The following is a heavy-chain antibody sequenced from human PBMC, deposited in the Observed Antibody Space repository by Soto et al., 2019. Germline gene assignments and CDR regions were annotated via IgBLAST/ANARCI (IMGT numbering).Heavy chain of an antibody. D-gene: IGHD4-17*01. CDR3: AKKRGTWTSVTTEFDY. Sequence: GSLRLSCAASGFTFSSHAMNWVRQAPGKGLEWVSLISGSSAITYYADSVKGRFIISRDNSKNTLYLQMNSLRAEDTAVYYCAKKRGTWTSVTTEFDYWGQGTLVTVS. V-gene: IGHV3-23*01. CDR1: GFTFSSHA. CDR2: ISGSSAIT. J-gene: IGHJ4*02.